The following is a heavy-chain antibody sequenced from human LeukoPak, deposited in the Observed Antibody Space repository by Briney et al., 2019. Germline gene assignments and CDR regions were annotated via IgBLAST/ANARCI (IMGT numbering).Heavy chain of an antibody. D-gene: IGHD1-26*01. J-gene: IGHJ3*01. CDR2: IIVGNGNT. V-gene: IGHV1-3*01. Sequence: ASVTVSCTASGYTFTSYAMHWVRQAPGQRLEWLGWIIVGNGNTKYSQKFQGRVTITSDTSASTAYMELSSLSSEDTAVYYCTRDAVVGTGIAFDVWGQGTLVTVSS. CDR3: TRDAVVGTGIAFDV. CDR1: GYTFTSYA.